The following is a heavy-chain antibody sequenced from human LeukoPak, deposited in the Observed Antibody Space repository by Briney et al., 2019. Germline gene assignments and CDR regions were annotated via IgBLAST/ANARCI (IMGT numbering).Heavy chain of an antibody. V-gene: IGHV3-48*04. CDR3: ARDDHYGSGVFDI. CDR2: ISSSSSTI. D-gene: IGHD3-10*01. J-gene: IGHJ3*02. Sequence: GGSLRLSCAASGFTFSSYSMNWVRQAPGKGLEWVSYISSSSSTIYYADSVKGRFTISRDNAKNSLYLQMNSLRAEDTAVYYCARDDHYGSGVFDIWGQGTMVTVSS. CDR1: GFTFSSYS.